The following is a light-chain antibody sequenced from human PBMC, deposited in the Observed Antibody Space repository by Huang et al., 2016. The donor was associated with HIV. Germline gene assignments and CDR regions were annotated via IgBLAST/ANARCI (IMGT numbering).Light chain of an antibody. CDR3: QQYNDVPLT. Sequence: DIQMTQSPSSLSASVGDRVTITCQASHDISNHLNWYHQKPGKAPSFLISDASNLQTGIPSRFSGSGSGTNFSITISSLQPEDIATYYCQQYNDVPLTFGGGTNVNIK. CDR2: DAS. J-gene: IGKJ4*01. V-gene: IGKV1-33*01. CDR1: HDISNH.